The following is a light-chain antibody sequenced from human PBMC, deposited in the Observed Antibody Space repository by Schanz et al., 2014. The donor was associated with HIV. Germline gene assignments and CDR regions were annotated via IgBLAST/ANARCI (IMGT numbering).Light chain of an antibody. V-gene: IGKV3-20*01. CDR2: GAS. J-gene: IGKJ4*01. Sequence: EIVLTQSPGTLSLSPGERGTLSCRASQSVKSNFIGWYQQKPGQAPRLLIFGASNRATGIPDRFSGGVSGTDFTLTISRLEPEDFAVYYCQQYGNSPLTFGGGTKVEIK. CDR1: QSVKSNF. CDR3: QQYGNSPLT.